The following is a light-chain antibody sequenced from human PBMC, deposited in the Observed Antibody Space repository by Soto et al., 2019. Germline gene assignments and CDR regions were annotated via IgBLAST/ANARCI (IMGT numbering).Light chain of an antibody. CDR2: AAY. CDR1: QGMSSY. CDR3: QQLNSYPT. V-gene: IGKV1-9*01. Sequence: IQVTQSPSSLSASVGDRITITCRASQGMSSYLAWYQQKPGKAPKLLIYAAYTLQSGVPSRFSGSGSGTDFTLTISSLQPEDFATYYCQQLNSYPTFGGGNKVEIK. J-gene: IGKJ4*01.